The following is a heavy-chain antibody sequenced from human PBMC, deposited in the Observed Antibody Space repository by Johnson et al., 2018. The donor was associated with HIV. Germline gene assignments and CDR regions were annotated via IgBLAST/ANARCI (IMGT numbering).Heavy chain of an antibody. D-gene: IGHD4-11*01. J-gene: IGHJ3*02. V-gene: IGHV3-53*01. Sequence: VQLVESGGGLIQPGGSLRLSCAASGFTVSSNYMSWVRQAPGKGLEWVSVIYSGDSTYYVDSVKGRFPISRDNAKNSLYLQMNSLRAEDTAVYYCARSYPGSASVYRDAFDIWGQGTMVTVSS. CDR1: GFTVSSNY. CDR3: ARSYPGSASVYRDAFDI. CDR2: IYSGDST.